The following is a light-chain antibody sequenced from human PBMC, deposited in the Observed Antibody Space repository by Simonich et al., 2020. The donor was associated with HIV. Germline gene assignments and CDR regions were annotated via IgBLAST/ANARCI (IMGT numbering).Light chain of an antibody. V-gene: IGKV1-27*01. CDR3: QQCYSHPHT. CDR1: QGISNS. CDR2: WAS. Sequence: DIQMTQSPSTLSASVGDRVTITCRASQGISNSLAGDQQKPGKAPKLLIYWASTRESGVPDRFSGSGSGTDFTLTISSLQAEDVAIYYCQQCYSHPHTFGQGTKLEIK. J-gene: IGKJ2*01.